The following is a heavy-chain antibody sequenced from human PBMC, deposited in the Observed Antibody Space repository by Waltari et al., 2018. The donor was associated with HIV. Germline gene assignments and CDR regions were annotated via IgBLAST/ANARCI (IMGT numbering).Heavy chain of an antibody. V-gene: IGHV4-39*07. CDR1: GGSISSSSYY. Sequence: QLQLQESGPGLVKPSETLSLTCTVSGGSISSSSYYWGWIRQPPGKGLEWIGSIYYSGSTYYNPSLKRRVTRSVDTSKNQFSLKLSSVTAADTAVYYCAREGSITIFGVVRNYYYGMDVWGQGTTVTVSS. J-gene: IGHJ6*02. D-gene: IGHD3-3*01. CDR2: IYYSGST. CDR3: AREGSITIFGVVRNYYYGMDV.